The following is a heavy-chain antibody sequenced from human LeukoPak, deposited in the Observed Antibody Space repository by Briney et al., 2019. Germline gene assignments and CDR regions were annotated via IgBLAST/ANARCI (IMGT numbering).Heavy chain of an antibody. Sequence: GESLKISCKGSGYTFTSYWIAWVRQMPGKGLEWMGIIFPGDSDTRYSPSFQGQVTMSADKSISTAYLQWSSLKASDTAMYYCARRAYYDFWSGYDYWGQGTLVTVSS. V-gene: IGHV5-51*01. CDR3: ARRAYYDFWSGYDY. CDR1: GYTFTSYW. J-gene: IGHJ4*02. D-gene: IGHD3-3*01. CDR2: IFPGDSDT.